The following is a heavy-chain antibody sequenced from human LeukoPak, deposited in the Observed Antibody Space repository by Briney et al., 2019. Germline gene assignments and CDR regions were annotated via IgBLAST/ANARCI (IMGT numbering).Heavy chain of an antibody. J-gene: IGHJ4*02. Sequence: GGSLRLSCAASEFTFSNYKMNWVRQAPGKGLEWVSSISSSSIYIYYADSVKGRFTISRDNDKNSLFLQMSYLRDEDTAIYYCARHRGISFWGQGTLVTVSS. V-gene: IGHV3-21*01. CDR1: EFTFSNYK. D-gene: IGHD3-16*01. CDR3: ARHRGISF. CDR2: ISSSSIYI.